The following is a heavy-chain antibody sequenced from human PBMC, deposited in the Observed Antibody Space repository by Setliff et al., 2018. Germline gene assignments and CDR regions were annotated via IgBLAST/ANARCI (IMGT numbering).Heavy chain of an antibody. V-gene: IGHV1-3*01. CDR1: GDTSTTYA. CDR2: INAGNGNT. Sequence: ASVKVSCKASGDTSTTYAIHWVRQAPGQRLEWMGWINAGNGNTKYSQKFQGRVTITRDTSASTAYMELNSLQYEDTAVYYCARGKWFRLDKSAWSNWFDPWGQGTLVTVSS. CDR3: ARGKWFRLDKSAWSNWFDP. D-gene: IGHD5-12*01. J-gene: IGHJ5*02.